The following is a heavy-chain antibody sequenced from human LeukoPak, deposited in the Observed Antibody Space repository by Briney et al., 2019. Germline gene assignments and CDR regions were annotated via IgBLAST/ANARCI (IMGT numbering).Heavy chain of an antibody. CDR1: GFIFDNYV. CDR2: ISGSGSST. Sequence: GGSLRLSCAASGFIFDNYVLTWVRQTPEKGLEWVAGISGSGSSTNYADAVKGRFTISRDNSKNTLYLHMTSLRPEDPAVYYWAKDKYSSTAFDIWGQGTMVTVSS. D-gene: IGHD6-13*01. V-gene: IGHV3-23*01. CDR3: AKDKYSSTAFDI. J-gene: IGHJ3*02.